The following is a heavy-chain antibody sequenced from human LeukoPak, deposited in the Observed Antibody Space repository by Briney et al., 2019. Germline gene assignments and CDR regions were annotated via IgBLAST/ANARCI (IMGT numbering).Heavy chain of an antibody. V-gene: IGHV1-18*01. Sequence: GASVKVSCKASGYTFTSYGITWVRQAPGQGLEWMGWISSYNGDTKYAQKVQGRVTVTTDTSTSTAYMELRSLSLDDTAVYYCARGVHGGGFDYWGQGTLVTVSS. D-gene: IGHD4-23*01. CDR2: ISSYNGDT. CDR1: GYTFTSYG. CDR3: ARGVHGGGFDY. J-gene: IGHJ4*02.